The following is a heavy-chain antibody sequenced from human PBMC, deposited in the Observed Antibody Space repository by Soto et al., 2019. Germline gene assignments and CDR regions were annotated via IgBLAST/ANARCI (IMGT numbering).Heavy chain of an antibody. Sequence: QVTLKESGPVLVKPTETLTLTCTVSGFSLSNARMGVSWIRQPPGKALEWLAHIFSNDEKSYSTSLNSRLTISKDTSKSQVALTMTNMDPVDTATYYCARNTGYSSGWYYIDYWGQGTLVTVSS. CDR3: ARNTGYSSGWYYIDY. J-gene: IGHJ4*02. CDR2: IFSNDEK. CDR1: GFSLSNARMG. D-gene: IGHD6-19*01. V-gene: IGHV2-26*01.